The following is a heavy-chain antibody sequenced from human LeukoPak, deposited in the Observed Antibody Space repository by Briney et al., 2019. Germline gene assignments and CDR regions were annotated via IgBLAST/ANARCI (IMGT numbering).Heavy chain of an antibody. CDR2: IYYSGST. CDR3: ARDRVLGVPAVAFDI. D-gene: IGHD6-13*01. CDR1: GGSISSSSYY. Sequence: SETLSLTCTVSGGSISSSSYYWGWLRQPPGKGLEWIGSIYYSGSTYYNPSLKSRVTISVDTSKNQFSLKLSSVTAADTAVYYCARDRVLGVPAVAFDIWGQGTMVTVSS. J-gene: IGHJ3*02. V-gene: IGHV4-39*07.